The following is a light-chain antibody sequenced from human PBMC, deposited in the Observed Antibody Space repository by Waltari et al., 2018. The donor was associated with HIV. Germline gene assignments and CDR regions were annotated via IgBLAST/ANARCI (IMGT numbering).Light chain of an antibody. CDR3: SSYTSTYL. V-gene: IGLV2-14*01. CDR2: DVG. J-gene: IGLJ1*01. CDR1: SSDAGGYNY. Sequence: QSALTQPASVSGSPGQSITISCTGTSSDAGGYNYVPWYQQHPGIAPKLMIYDVGNRPAGVSNRFSGPKSGNTASLTTSGLRAEDEADYYCSSYTSTYLFGTGTKVTVL.